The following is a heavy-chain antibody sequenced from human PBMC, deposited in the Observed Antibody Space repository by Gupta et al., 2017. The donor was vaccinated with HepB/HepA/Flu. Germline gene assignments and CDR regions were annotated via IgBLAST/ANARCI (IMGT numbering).Heavy chain of an antibody. CDR2: ISSSSSTI. D-gene: IGHD6-13*01. CDR3: ARTGWYPQAYPDY. CDR1: GFPFSSYS. J-gene: IGHJ4*02. Sequence: EVQLVESGGGLVQPGGSLRLSCAASGFPFSSYSMNWVRQAPGKGLEWLSYISSSSSTIYYADSVKGRFTISRDNAENSLYLQMNSLRDEDTAVYYCARTGWYPQAYPDYWGQGTLVTVSS. V-gene: IGHV3-48*02.